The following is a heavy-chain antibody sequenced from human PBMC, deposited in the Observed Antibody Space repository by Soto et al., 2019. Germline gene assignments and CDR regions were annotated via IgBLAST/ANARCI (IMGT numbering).Heavy chain of an antibody. Sequence: SVKGACKACGGTFSSYGISWVLQAPGQGLEWMGGMNPIFGTANYAQKFQGRVTITADESTSTAYMELSSLRSEDTAGYYCPRRRLVFGISRSSYTGALFAFWG. CDR2: MNPIFGTA. V-gene: IGHV1-69*13. J-gene: IGHJ3*01. CDR1: GGTFSSYG. D-gene: IGHD3-3*02. CDR3: PRRRLVFGISRSSYTGALFAF.